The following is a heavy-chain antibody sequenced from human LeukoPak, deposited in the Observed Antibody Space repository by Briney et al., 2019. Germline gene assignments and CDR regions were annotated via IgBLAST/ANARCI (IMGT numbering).Heavy chain of an antibody. CDR1: GGSFSGYY. J-gene: IGHJ4*02. D-gene: IGHD3-22*01. Sequence: AETESLTCTVSGGSFSGYYWTWIRQPPGKGLEWIGNVYYSGSTNYNPSLKSRVTISVDKSKTQFSLKLSSVTAADTAVYFCARAASGDYLFDYWGGETLVTVSS. V-gene: IGHV4-59*01. CDR3: ARAASGDYLFDY. CDR2: VYYSGST.